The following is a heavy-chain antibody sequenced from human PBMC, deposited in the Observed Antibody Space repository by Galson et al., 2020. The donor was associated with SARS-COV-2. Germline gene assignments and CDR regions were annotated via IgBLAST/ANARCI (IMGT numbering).Heavy chain of an antibody. CDR3: ARVHGGCSVTSCYIGD. J-gene: IGHJ4*02. CDR2: ISRGSI. D-gene: IGHD2-2*02. V-gene: IGHV4-4*02. CDR1: GASINSDNW. Sequence: SETLSLTCAAPGASINSDNWCTWVRQPPGRGSEWHAEISRGSIRSTPSLKYRVSISVDESKNQFSLNLTSVTAADTAVYYCARVHGGCSVTSCYIGDWGQGTLLTVSS.